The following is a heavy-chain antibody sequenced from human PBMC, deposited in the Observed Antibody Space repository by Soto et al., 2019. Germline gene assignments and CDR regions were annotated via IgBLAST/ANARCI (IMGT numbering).Heavy chain of an antibody. V-gene: IGHV4-34*01. D-gene: IGHD2-21*02. CDR1: GGSFSGYY. CDR2: IRHSGST. CDR3: ARTYGGNSFDY. J-gene: IGHJ4*02. Sequence: QVQLQQWGAGLLKPSETLSLTCAVYGGSFSGYYWSWIRQPPGKGLEWIGEIRHSGSTNYNPPLKSRVTISVDTSKNQFSLKLSSVTAADTAVYYCARTYGGNSFDYWGQGTLVTVSS.